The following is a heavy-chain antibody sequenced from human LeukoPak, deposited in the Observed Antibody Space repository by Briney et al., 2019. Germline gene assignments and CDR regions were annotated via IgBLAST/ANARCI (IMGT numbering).Heavy chain of an antibody. Sequence: PGGSLRLSCVASGFTVSDYYMTWVRQAPGKGLEWVSTLYSGGSTFYADSVKGRFTISRDNSHNTLYLQMNSLRSEDTAVYYCAREIDYGGNSGSFDYWGQGTLVTVSS. CDR3: AREIDYGGNSGSFDY. CDR1: GFTVSDYY. D-gene: IGHD4-23*01. CDR2: LYSGGST. J-gene: IGHJ4*02. V-gene: IGHV3-53*05.